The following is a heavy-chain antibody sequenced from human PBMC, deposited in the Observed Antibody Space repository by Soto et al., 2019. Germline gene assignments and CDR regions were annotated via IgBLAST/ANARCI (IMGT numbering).Heavy chain of an antibody. CDR2: VSAYDGDT. V-gene: IGHV1-18*01. CDR1: GYTFTSYG. D-gene: IGHD3-22*01. Sequence: QAQLVQSGAEVKKPGASVKVSCKASGYTFTSYGISWVRQAPGQGLEWMGWVSAYDGDTNYAQKLQGRVTMTTDTSTTTASMELRSLRSADTAVYYCARDYPYLSNGYYSDVFDIWGQGTMVTVSS. CDR3: ARDYPYLSNGYYSDVFDI. J-gene: IGHJ3*02.